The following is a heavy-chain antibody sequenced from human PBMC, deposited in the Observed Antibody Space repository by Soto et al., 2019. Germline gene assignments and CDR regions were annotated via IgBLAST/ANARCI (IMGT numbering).Heavy chain of an antibody. CDR1: GFTFSSYA. Sequence: GGSLRLSCAASGFTFSSYAMSWVRQAPGKGLEWVSAISGSGGSTYYADSVKGRFTISRDNSKNTLYLQMNSLRAEDTAVYYCAKVLPYYDYVWGTQHPPYWGQGTLVTVSS. V-gene: IGHV3-23*01. CDR2: ISGSGGST. CDR3: AKVLPYYDYVWGTQHPPY. J-gene: IGHJ4*02. D-gene: IGHD3-16*01.